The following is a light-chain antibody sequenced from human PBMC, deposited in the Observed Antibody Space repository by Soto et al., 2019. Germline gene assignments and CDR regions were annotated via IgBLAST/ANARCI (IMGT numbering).Light chain of an antibody. CDR1: PRVTNF. V-gene: IGKV3-20*01. CDR3: QYYDKLAMAIT. Sequence: EIVVTQSPATLSLSPGERATLSCRASPRVTNFLACYQQKPGQAPGLLIYGASKRATGTPDRFIGSGSGTDFTLTISRLEPEDFAVYYCQYYDKLAMAITFGQGTRLE. CDR2: GAS. J-gene: IGKJ5*01.